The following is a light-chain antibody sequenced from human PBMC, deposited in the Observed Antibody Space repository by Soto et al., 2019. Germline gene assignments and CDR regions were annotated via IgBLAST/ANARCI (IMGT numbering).Light chain of an antibody. CDR1: TSNIEENS. J-gene: IGLJ3*02. CDR2: DDY. Sequence: QSVLTQPPSASGTPGQRVTISCSGSTSNIEENSVTWYQRLPGTAPKVLIYDDYQRPSGVPDRFSGSKSGTSASLAISDLQSEHEGDYYCTAWDDSLNAWLFGGGTKLTVL. V-gene: IGLV1-44*01. CDR3: TAWDDSLNAWL.